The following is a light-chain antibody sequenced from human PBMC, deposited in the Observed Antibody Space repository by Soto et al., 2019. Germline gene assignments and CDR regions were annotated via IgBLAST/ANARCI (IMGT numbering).Light chain of an antibody. J-gene: IGLJ3*02. CDR1: SSDVGAYNY. CDR3: RSVAPSNTCV. V-gene: IGLV2-8*01. Sequence: QSALTQPPSASGSPGQSVTISCTGTSSDVGAYNYVSWYQQHAGKAPKLVIYEVTKRPSGVPDRFSGSKSANTASLTVSGLQAEDEADYYCRSVAPSNTCVFGGGTKVTVL. CDR2: EVT.